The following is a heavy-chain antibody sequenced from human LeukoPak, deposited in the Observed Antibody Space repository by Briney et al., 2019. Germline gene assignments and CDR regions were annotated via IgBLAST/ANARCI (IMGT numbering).Heavy chain of an antibody. CDR1: GFTFSNAW. D-gene: IGHD3-10*01. V-gene: IGHV3-74*01. Sequence: PGGSLRLSCAASGFTFSNAWMSWVRQAPGKGLVWVSRINGDGGTTSYADSVKGRFTISRDNAKNTLYLQMNSLRAEDTAVYYCARGNYGSGSSSDYWGQGTLVTVSS. CDR3: ARGNYGSGSSSDY. CDR2: INGDGGTT. J-gene: IGHJ4*02.